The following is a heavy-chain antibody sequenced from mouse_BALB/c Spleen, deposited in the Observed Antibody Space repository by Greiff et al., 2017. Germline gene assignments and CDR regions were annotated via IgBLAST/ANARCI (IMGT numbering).Heavy chain of an antibody. CDR2: ISSGGST. V-gene: IGHV5-6-5*01. CDR1: GFTFSSYA. Sequence: EVQLVESGGGLVKPGGSLKLSCAASGFTFSSYAMSWVRQTPEKRLEWVASISSGGSTYYPDSVKGRFTISRDNARNILYLQMSSLRSEDTAMYYCARGQGYYDYDRSFAYWGQGTLVTVSA. CDR3: ARGQGYYDYDRSFAY. J-gene: IGHJ3*01. D-gene: IGHD2-4*01.